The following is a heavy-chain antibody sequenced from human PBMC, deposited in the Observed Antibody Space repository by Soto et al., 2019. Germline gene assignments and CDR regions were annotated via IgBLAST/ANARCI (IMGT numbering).Heavy chain of an antibody. J-gene: IGHJ6*02. CDR1: GGTSSSYA. CDR2: IVPIFGTA. Sequence: SVRASCKASGGTSSSYAISWVRQAPGQGREWMGWIVPIFGTANYAQKFEGRVTITADESTSTAYMKLSSLRAEDTAVYSGASDLKRYYDSREHGYYYNVMDGWGQVTTITVSS. CDR3: ASDLKRYYDSREHGYYYNVMDG. D-gene: IGHD3-22*01. V-gene: IGHV1-69*13.